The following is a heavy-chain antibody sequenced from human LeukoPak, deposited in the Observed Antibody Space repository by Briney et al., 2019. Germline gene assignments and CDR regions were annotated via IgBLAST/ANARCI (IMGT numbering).Heavy chain of an antibody. J-gene: IGHJ3*02. D-gene: IGHD3-22*01. CDR1: GYTFTGYY. V-gene: IGHV1-2*02. CDR3: AREGAYYDSSGYQNAFDI. CDR2: INPNSGGT. Sequence: ASVKVSCKASGYTFTGYYMHWVRQAPGQGLEWMEWINPNSGGTNYAQMFQGRVPMTRDTSISTAYMELSRLRSDDTAVYYCAREGAYYDSSGYQNAFDIWGQGTMVTVSS.